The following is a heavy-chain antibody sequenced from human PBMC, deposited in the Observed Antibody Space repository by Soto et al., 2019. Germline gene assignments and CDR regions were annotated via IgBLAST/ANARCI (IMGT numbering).Heavy chain of an antibody. CDR3: ARQPNWFDP. J-gene: IGHJ5*02. V-gene: IGHV4-39*01. CDR1: GGSITSSSYY. CDR2: FSYSGST. Sequence: LSLTCSVSGGSITSSSYYWGWIRQPPGKGLEWIGSFSYSGSTNYNPSLKSRVTISVDSSKNQFSLKVTSVTAADTAVYYCARQPNWFDPWGQGTLVTVS.